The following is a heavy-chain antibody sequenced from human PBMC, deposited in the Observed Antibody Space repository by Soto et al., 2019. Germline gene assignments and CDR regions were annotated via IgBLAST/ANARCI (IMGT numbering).Heavy chain of an antibody. Sequence: SETLSLTCTVSGGSISSYYWSWIRQPPGKGLEWIGYIYYSGSTNYNPSLKSRVTISVDTSKNQFSLKLSSVTAADTAVYYCAVYCSSNSCYGFDYWGQGTLVTVSS. CDR3: AVYCSSNSCYGFDY. V-gene: IGHV4-59*01. CDR1: GGSISSYY. J-gene: IGHJ4*02. CDR2: IYYSGST. D-gene: IGHD2-2*01.